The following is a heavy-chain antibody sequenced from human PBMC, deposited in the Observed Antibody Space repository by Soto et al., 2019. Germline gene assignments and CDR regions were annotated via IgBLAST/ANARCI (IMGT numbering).Heavy chain of an antibody. Sequence: ASVKVSCKASGYTFTSYAMHWVRQAPGQRLEWMGWINAGNGNTKYSQKFQGRVTITRDTSASTAYMELSSLRSEDTAVYYCARDLYIAVAGTDWFDPWGQGTLVTVSS. CDR3: ARDLYIAVAGTDWFDP. V-gene: IGHV1-3*01. D-gene: IGHD6-19*01. CDR1: GYTFTSYA. J-gene: IGHJ5*02. CDR2: INAGNGNT.